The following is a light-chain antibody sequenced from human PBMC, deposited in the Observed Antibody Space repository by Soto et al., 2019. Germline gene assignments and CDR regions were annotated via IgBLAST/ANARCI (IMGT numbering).Light chain of an antibody. J-gene: IGKJ4*01. CDR1: QGISSY. V-gene: IGKV1-8*01. Sequence: AIRMTQSPSSFSAYTGDRVPITCRASQGISSYLAWYQQKPGKAPKLLIYAASTLQSGVPSRFSGSGSGTDFTLTISCLQSEDFATYYCQQYYSYSLTFGGGTKVEIK. CDR2: AAS. CDR3: QQYYSYSLT.